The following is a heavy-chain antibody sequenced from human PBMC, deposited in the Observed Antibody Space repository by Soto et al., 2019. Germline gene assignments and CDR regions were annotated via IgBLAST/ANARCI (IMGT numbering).Heavy chain of an antibody. CDR3: ARVFELRGSDDGSGSLNWCGP. J-gene: IGHJ5*02. CDR1: GYSISSGYY. V-gene: IGHV4-38-2*01. CDR2: IYHSGST. Sequence: SETLSLTCAVSGYSISSGYYWGWIRQPPGKGLEWIGSIYHSGSTYYNPSLKSRVTISVDTSKNQFSLKLSSVTAADTAEYYFARVFELRGSDDGSGSLNWCGPWGKRNMVTACS. D-gene: IGHD3-10*01.